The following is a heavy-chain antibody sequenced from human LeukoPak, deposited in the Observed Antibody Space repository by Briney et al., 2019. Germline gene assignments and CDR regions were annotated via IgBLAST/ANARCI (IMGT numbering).Heavy chain of an antibody. CDR3: ARDRTTVTTFDY. CDR1: RFTFSTYT. V-gene: IGHV3-21*01. Sequence: GGSLRLSCASSRFTFSTYTMNCVRQAPGKGLEWVSSISSSSSYIYYADSVKGRFTISRDNAKNSLYLQMNTLRAEDTAVYYCARDRTTVTTFDYWGQGTLVTVSS. CDR2: ISSSSSYI. J-gene: IGHJ4*02. D-gene: IGHD4-17*01.